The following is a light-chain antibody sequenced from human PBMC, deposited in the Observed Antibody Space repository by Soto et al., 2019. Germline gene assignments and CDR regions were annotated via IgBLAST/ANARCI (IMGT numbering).Light chain of an antibody. Sequence: EIVLTQSPGTLSLSPGERATLSCTASQGVTSSCLAWYQRKPGQAPRLLIHTTSIRATDIPDRFSGSGSGTDFTLTISRLQPEDSAVYYCQQCGGSPLFSFGPGTKVDIK. CDR2: TTS. CDR3: QQCGGSPLFS. V-gene: IGKV3-20*01. J-gene: IGKJ3*01. CDR1: QGVTSSC.